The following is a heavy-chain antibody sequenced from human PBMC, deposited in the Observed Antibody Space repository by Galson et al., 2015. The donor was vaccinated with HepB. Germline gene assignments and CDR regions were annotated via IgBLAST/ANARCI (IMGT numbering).Heavy chain of an antibody. V-gene: IGHV3-30-3*01. J-gene: IGHJ4*02. Sequence: SLRLSCAASGFTFSSYAMRWVRQAPGKGLEWVAVISYDGSNKYYADSVKGRFTISRDNSKNTLYLQMNSLRAEDTAVYYCAREGGEDYYGSGSYYVFPIDYWGQGTLVTVSS. CDR3: AREGGEDYYGSGSYYVFPIDY. D-gene: IGHD3-10*01. CDR1: GFTFSSYA. CDR2: ISYDGSNK.